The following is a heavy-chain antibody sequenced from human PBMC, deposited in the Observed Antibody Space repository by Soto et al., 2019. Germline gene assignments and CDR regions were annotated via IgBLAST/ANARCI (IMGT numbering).Heavy chain of an antibody. Sequence: SETLSLTCTISGGSISSGDYYWNWIRQPPGKGLEWIGNIYYNGSTHYNPSLKSRITISIDTSRTQFSLKLSSVTAADTAVYFCARVAYYYFWSAPGDRLDPWGQGTLVTVSS. D-gene: IGHD3-3*01. CDR2: IYYNGST. CDR1: GGSISSGDYY. J-gene: IGHJ5*02. V-gene: IGHV4-30-4*01. CDR3: ARVAYYYFWSAPGDRLDP.